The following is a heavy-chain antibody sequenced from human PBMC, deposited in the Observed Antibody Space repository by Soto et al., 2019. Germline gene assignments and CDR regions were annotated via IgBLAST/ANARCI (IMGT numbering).Heavy chain of an antibody. V-gene: IGHV3-73*01. CDR3: TSFMVVANAY. Sequence: GGSRRLAYGASGFTFRDSAMHWVRQAAGKGLEWVGRIRSKANTYATACAASVKGRFTISRDDSKNTAYLQMNSLKTEDTAVYYCTSFMVVANAYWGQRTLVTVSS. CDR1: GFTFRDSA. CDR2: IRSKANTYAT. D-gene: IGHD2-15*01. J-gene: IGHJ4*02.